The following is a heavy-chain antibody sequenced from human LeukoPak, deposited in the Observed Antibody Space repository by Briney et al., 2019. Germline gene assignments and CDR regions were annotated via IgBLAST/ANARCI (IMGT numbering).Heavy chain of an antibody. CDR1: GYTVTSYG. CDR3: ARVLFSYAIFGVVINGGMDV. J-gene: IGHJ6*03. CDR2: INPNSGGT. D-gene: IGHD3-3*01. Sequence: EASVKVSCKASGYTVTSYGISWVRQAPGQGLEWMGWINPNSGGTNYAQKFQGRVTMTRDTSISTAYMELSRLRSDDTAVYYCARVLFSYAIFGVVINGGMDVWGKGTTVTVSS. V-gene: IGHV1-2*02.